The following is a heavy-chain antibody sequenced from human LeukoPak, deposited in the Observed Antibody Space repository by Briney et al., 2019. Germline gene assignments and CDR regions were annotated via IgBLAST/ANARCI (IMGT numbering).Heavy chain of an antibody. CDR3: AKVCSGYDWYDAFDI. V-gene: IGHV3-23*01. Sequence: PGGSLRLSCAASGFAFSSYAMSWGREAPGKGLEWVSAISGSGVSTYYADSVKGRFTISSDNSKNTLYLQMNSLRAEDTAVYYCAKVCSGYDWYDAFDIWGQGTMVTVSS. CDR2: ISGSGVST. J-gene: IGHJ3*02. CDR1: GFAFSSYA. D-gene: IGHD5-12*01.